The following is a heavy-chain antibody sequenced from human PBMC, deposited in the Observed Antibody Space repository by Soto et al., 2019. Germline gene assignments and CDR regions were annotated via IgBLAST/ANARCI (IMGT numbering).Heavy chain of an antibody. CDR2: ISARAATT. V-gene: IGHV3-23*01. D-gene: IGHD1-1*01. J-gene: IGHJ4*02. CDR1: GFTMSSYA. Sequence: GGSLRLSCAASGFTMSSYAMSWVRQAPGKGLEWVSAISARAATTHYADSVKGRFTISRDTSKNTLYLQMKTRRAKNTAVYYCAKSKPGTTSFDYWGRGTLVTVSS. CDR3: AKSKPGTTSFDY.